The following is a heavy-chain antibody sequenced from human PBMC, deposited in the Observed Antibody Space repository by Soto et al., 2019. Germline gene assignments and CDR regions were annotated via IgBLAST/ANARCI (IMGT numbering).Heavy chain of an antibody. V-gene: IGHV3-53*01. J-gene: IGHJ4*01. CDR3: AFDY. CDR1: GGSISSYY. Sequence: PSETLSLTCTVSGGSISSYYWSWIRQPPGKGLEWVSVSGDGGSTYYADSVKGRFTISRDNSKNTLYLQMNSLRAEDTAVYYCAFDYWGHGTLVTVSS. CDR2: SGDGGST.